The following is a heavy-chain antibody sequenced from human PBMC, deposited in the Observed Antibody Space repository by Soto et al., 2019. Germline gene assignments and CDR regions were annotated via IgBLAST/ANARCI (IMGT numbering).Heavy chain of an antibody. CDR3: ARDLTDGDYIFDY. J-gene: IGHJ4*02. CDR2: ISTSGIT. CDR1: GGSFSDYY. D-gene: IGHD4-17*01. V-gene: IGHV4-4*07. Sequence: LSLTCTVSGGSFSDYYCNWFRQPAGKGLEWIGRISTSGITNYNPSLRSRVSMSLDTSKNQFSLEVTSVTAADTAMYYCARDLTDGDYIFDYWGQGTLVTVSS.